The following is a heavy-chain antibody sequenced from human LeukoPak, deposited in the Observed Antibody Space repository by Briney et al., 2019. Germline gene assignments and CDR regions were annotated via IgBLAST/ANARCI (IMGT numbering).Heavy chain of an antibody. V-gene: IGHV4-34*01. CDR1: GGSFSGYY. Sequence: PSETLSLTCAVYGGSFSGYYWSWIRQPPGKGLEWIGEINHSGSTNYNPSPKSRVTISVDTSKNQFSLKLSSVTAADTAVYYCARGPNYYGSGSYQDYWGQGTLVTVSS. D-gene: IGHD3-10*01. CDR3: ARGPNYYGSGSYQDY. J-gene: IGHJ4*02. CDR2: INHSGST.